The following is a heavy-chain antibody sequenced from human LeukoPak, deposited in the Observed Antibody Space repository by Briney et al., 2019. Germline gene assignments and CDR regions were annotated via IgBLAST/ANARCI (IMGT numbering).Heavy chain of an antibody. Sequence: GGSLRLSCAASGFTFSSYAMNWVRQAPGKGLEWVSYISSSGSTIYYADSVKGRFTISRDNAKNSLYLQMNSLRAEDTAVYYCAELGITMIGGVWGRGTTVTISS. CDR2: ISSSGSTI. CDR1: GFTFSSYA. D-gene: IGHD3-10*02. V-gene: IGHV3-48*03. CDR3: AELGITMIGGV. J-gene: IGHJ6*03.